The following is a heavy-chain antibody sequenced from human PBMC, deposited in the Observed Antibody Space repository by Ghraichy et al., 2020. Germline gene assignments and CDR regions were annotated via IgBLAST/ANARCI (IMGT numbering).Heavy chain of an antibody. Sequence: GGSLRLSCAASGFTFSSYAMSWVRQAPGKGLEWVSAISGSGGSTYYADSVKGRFTISRDNSKNTLYLQMNSLRAEDTAVYYCAKDQSNYDFWSGLVDYYYYYGMDVWGQGTTVTVSS. CDR3: AKDQSNYDFWSGLVDYYYYYGMDV. V-gene: IGHV3-23*01. J-gene: IGHJ6*02. CDR1: GFTFSSYA. D-gene: IGHD3-3*01. CDR2: ISGSGGST.